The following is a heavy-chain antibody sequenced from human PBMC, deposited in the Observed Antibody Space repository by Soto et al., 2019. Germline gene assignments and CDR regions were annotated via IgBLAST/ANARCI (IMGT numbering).Heavy chain of an antibody. V-gene: IGHV4-4*08. D-gene: IGHD3-3*01. CDR3: ARDRVYDFWSGYYPDYGMDV. CDR2: VYYSGGA. CDR1: GGSISGYY. J-gene: IGHJ6*02. Sequence: SETLSLTCTVSGGSISGYYWSWIRQPPGKGLEWIGNVYYSGGAKYNPSVKRRVSISVDTSKNQFSLKLSSVTAADTAVYYCARDRVYDFWSGYYPDYGMDVWGQGTTVTVSS.